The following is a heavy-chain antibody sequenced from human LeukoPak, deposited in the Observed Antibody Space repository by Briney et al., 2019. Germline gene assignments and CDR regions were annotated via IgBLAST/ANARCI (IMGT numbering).Heavy chain of an antibody. Sequence: ASVKVSCKASGYTFTSYDINWVRQATGQGLEWMGWMNPNSGNTGYAQKFQGRVTITRNTSISTAYMELSRLRSDDTAVYYCARRHGDYVSEYFQHWGQGTLVTVSS. CDR1: GYTFTSYD. V-gene: IGHV1-8*03. J-gene: IGHJ1*01. CDR2: MNPNSGNT. CDR3: ARRHGDYVSEYFQH. D-gene: IGHD4-17*01.